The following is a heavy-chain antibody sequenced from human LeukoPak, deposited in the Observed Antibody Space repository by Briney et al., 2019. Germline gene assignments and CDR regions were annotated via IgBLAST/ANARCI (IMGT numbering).Heavy chain of an antibody. Sequence: GGSLRLSCAASGFTFSSYWMHWVRQAPGKGLVWVSRINSDGSSTSYADSVKGRFTISRDNAKNTLYLQMNSLRAEDTAVYYCARVASRYYYYGMDVWGQGTTVTVSS. CDR1: GFTFSSYW. CDR2: INSDGSST. D-gene: IGHD3-3*02. J-gene: IGHJ6*02. CDR3: ARVASRYYYYGMDV. V-gene: IGHV3-74*01.